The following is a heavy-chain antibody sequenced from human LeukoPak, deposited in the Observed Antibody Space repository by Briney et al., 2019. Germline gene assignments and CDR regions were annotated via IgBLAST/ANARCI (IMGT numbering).Heavy chain of an antibody. Sequence: SETLSLTCAVYGGSFSGYYWSWIRQPPGKGLERIGEINHSGSTNYNPSLKSRVTISVDTSKKQFSLKLSSVTAADTAVYYCARGPYSSRHFDYWGQGTLVTVSS. D-gene: IGHD6-13*01. CDR3: ARGPYSSRHFDY. CDR1: GGSFSGYY. J-gene: IGHJ4*02. CDR2: INHSGST. V-gene: IGHV4-34*01.